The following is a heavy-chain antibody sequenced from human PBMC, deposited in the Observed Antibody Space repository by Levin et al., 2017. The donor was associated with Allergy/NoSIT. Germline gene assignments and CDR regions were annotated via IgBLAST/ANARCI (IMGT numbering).Heavy chain of an antibody. J-gene: IGHJ6*02. V-gene: IGHV3-30-3*01. CDR2: ISSDGSDK. D-gene: IGHD3-3*01. Sequence: GESLKISCAASGFTFNRYAMQWVRQAPGKGLEWVALISSDGSDKYYADSVMGRFTISRDNSHNTFFLQMNSLRSEDTAVYYCARAILGAVRMWEDYFGMDVWGQGTTVTVSS. CDR3: ARAILGAVRMWEDYFGMDV. CDR1: GFTFNRYA.